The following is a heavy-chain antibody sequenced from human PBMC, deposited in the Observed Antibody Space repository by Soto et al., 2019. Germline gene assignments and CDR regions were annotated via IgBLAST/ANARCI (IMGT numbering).Heavy chain of an antibody. J-gene: IGHJ4*02. CDR3: ARGRGVILVRG. V-gene: IGHV1-8*01. CDR1: GYTFSSYD. CDR2: MNPSSGHA. D-gene: IGHD3-10*01. Sequence: QVQLVQSGAEVKKPGASVNVSCKASGYTFSSYDINWVRQATGQGLEWMGWMNPSSGHAVYAQKFQGRVTMTRDTAISTAYMELSSLKSEDTAVYFCARGRGVILVRGWGQGTLVTVSS.